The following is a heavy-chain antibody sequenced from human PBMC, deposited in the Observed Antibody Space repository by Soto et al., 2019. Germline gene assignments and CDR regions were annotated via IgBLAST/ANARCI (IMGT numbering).Heavy chain of an antibody. CDR2: INHSGST. J-gene: IGHJ4*02. CDR3: AKLPLVLALGFDY. V-gene: IGHV4-34*01. CDR1: GGSFSGYY. Sequence: SETLSLTCAVYGGSFSGYYWSWIRQPPGKGLEWIGEINHSGSTNYNPSLKSRVTISVDTSKNQFSLKLSSVTAEDTAVYYCAKLPLVLALGFDYWGQGTLVTVSS.